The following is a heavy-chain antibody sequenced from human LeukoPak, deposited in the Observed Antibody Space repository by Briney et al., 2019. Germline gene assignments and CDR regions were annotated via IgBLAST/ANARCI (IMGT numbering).Heavy chain of an antibody. CDR3: TTEIH. Sequence: PGGSLRLSCAASGFIFRNCAIHWVRQAPGKGLEWVGRIKSKSDGGTTDYAAPVKGRFTISRDDSENTLYLQMNSLKTEDIGVYYCTTEIHWGQGTLVTVSS. CDR2: IKSKSDGGTT. CDR1: GFIFRNCA. J-gene: IGHJ4*02. V-gene: IGHV3-15*01.